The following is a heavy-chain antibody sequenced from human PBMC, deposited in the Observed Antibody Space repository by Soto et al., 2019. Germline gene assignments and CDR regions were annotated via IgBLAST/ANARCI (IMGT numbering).Heavy chain of an antibody. CDR3: AKEWVYDSSGWSFDY. CDR2: ISNDGSNK. D-gene: IGHD3-22*01. J-gene: IGHJ4*02. CDR1: GFTFSSYG. Sequence: QVQLVESGGGVVQPERSLRLSCAASGFTFSSYGMHWVRQSPGKGLEWVAVISNDGSNKYYADSVKGRFTISRDNSKNTLYLQMNSLRAEDTAVYYCAKEWVYDSSGWSFDYWGQGTLVTVSS. V-gene: IGHV3-30*18.